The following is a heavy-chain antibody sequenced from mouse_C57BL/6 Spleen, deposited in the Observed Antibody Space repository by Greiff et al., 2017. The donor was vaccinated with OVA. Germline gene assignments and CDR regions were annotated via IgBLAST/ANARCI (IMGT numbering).Heavy chain of an antibody. CDR1: GYTFTDYY. Sequence: VQLQQSGAELVRPGASVKLSCKASGYTFTDYYINWVKQRPGQGLEWIARIYPGSGNTYYNEKIKGKATLTAEKSSSTADMQLSSLTSEDSAVYFCARGITAMDYWGQGTSVTVSS. CDR3: ARGITAMDY. D-gene: IGHD1-1*01. CDR2: IYPGSGNT. J-gene: IGHJ4*01. V-gene: IGHV1-76*01.